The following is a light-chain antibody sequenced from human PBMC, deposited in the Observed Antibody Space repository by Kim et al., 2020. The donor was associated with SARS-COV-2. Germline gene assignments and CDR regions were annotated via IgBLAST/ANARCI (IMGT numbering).Light chain of an antibody. J-gene: IGLJ3*02. CDR1: NSDIGAYNY. CDR2: GVT. CDR3: ASYTTSVTWV. V-gene: IGLV2-14*03. Sequence: QSVLTQPASVSGSPGQSITLSCTGTNSDIGAYNYVSWYQQHPGKAPRLMIYGVTKRPSGISDRFSGSKSGNRASLTISGLQAEDEADYYCASYTTSVTWVFGGGTKLTVL.